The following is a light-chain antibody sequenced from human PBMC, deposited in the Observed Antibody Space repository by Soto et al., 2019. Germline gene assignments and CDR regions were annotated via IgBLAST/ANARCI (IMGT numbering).Light chain of an antibody. CDR2: GAS. Sequence: EIVMTQSPATLSVSPGERATLSCRASQSVYSNLAWYQQKPGQAPRLLIYGASTRATGIPARFSASGSGKEFTLTISSLQSEDFAVYYCQQYNDWPLTFGGGTKGEVK. CDR1: QSVYSN. J-gene: IGKJ4*01. CDR3: QQYNDWPLT. V-gene: IGKV3D-15*01.